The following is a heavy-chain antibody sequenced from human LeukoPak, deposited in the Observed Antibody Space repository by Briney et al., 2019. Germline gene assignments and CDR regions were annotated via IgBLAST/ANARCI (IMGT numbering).Heavy chain of an antibody. Sequence: PSETLSLTCTVSGGSISSAGYYWTWIRQHPGKGLEWIGYIYYSGSTYYSPSLKSRVTISLDTSKNQFSLNLSSVTAADTAVYYYAAYGLGSSRRFDPWGQGTLVTVSS. CDR3: AAYGLGSSRRFDP. CDR2: IYYSGST. V-gene: IGHV4-31*03. CDR1: GGSISSAGYY. J-gene: IGHJ5*02. D-gene: IGHD3-10*01.